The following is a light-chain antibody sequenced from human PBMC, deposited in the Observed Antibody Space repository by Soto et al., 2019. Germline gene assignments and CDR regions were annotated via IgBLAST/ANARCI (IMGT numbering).Light chain of an antibody. V-gene: IGKV3-20*01. CDR3: QQYGSSQWT. CDR2: GAS. Sequence: EIVLTQSPGTLSLSPGERATLSCRASQSVSSSYLAWYQQKPGQAPRLLIYGASSRATGIPDRFSGSGSGTDFTITISRLEPEDFAVYYCQQYGSSQWTFGQGTKV. J-gene: IGKJ1*01. CDR1: QSVSSSY.